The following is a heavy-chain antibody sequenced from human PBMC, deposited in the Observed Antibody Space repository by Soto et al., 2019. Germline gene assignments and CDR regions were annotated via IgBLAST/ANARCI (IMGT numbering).Heavy chain of an antibody. CDR3: ARTLEEAGKPSNFDN. V-gene: IGHV1-18*01. D-gene: IGHD1-1*01. CDR2: ISAYNGNT. J-gene: IGHJ4*02. CDR1: GFTFSRSG. Sequence: QVQLVQSGAEVKKPGASVKVSCKSSGFTFSRSGFTWVRQAPGQGLEWMGGISAYNGNTLYAQKFQGRVTMTTDTSTSTVYMELRSRRSDDTALYYCARTLEEAGKPSNFDNWGQGTLVSVSS.